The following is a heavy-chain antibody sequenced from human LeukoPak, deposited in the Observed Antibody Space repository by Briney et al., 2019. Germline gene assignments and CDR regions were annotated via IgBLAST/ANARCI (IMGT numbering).Heavy chain of an antibody. D-gene: IGHD1-1*01. J-gene: IGHJ4*02. CDR1: GFTFSSYV. CDR2: IGSSGSDT. CDR3: AKDLLGQLQPVY. Sequence: RGSLRLSCAASGFTFSSYVMSWVRQAPGKGLEWVSTIGSSGSDTYYADSVKGRFTITRDNSKNTLYLQKNSLRAEDTALYYCAKDLLGQLQPVYWGQGTLVTVSS. V-gene: IGHV3-23*01.